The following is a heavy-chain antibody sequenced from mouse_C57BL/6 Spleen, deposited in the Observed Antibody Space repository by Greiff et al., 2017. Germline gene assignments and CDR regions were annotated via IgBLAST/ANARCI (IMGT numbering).Heavy chain of an antibody. CDR3: TRGGYGSSYGAMDY. J-gene: IGHJ4*01. Sequence: EVNLVESGEGLVKPGGSLKLSCAASGFTFSSYAMSWVRQTPEKRLEWVAYISSGGDYIYYADTVKGRFTISRDNARNTLYLQMSSLKSEDTAMYYCTRGGYGSSYGAMDYWGQGTSVTVSS. CDR1: GFTFSSYA. D-gene: IGHD1-1*01. CDR2: ISSGGDYI. V-gene: IGHV5-9-1*02.